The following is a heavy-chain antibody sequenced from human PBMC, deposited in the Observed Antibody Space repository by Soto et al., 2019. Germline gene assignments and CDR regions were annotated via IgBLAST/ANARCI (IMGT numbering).Heavy chain of an antibody. CDR2: INHSGST. J-gene: IGHJ4*02. CDR1: GGSFSVYY. V-gene: IGHV4-34*01. D-gene: IGHD2-15*01. CDR3: AGGTTDIVVVVAATPSFDY. Sequence: SETLSLTCAVYGGSFSVYYWSWIRQPPGKGLEWIGEINHSGSTNYNPSLKSRVTISVDTSKNQFSLKLSSVTAADTAVYYCAGGTTDIVVVVAATPSFDYWGQGTLVTVSS.